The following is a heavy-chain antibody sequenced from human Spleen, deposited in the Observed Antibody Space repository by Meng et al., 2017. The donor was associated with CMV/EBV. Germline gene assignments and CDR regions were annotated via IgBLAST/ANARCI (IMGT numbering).Heavy chain of an antibody. V-gene: IGHV3-9*03. CDR1: GFTFDDYA. Sequence: GGSLRLSCAASGFTFDDYAMHWVRQAPGKGLEWVSGISWNSGSIGYADSVKGRFTISRDNAKNSLYLQMNSLRAEDMALYYCAKASASYSNYYYGMDVWGQGTTVTVS. J-gene: IGHJ6*02. CDR3: AKASASYSNYYYGMDV. D-gene: IGHD4-11*01. CDR2: ISWNSGSI.